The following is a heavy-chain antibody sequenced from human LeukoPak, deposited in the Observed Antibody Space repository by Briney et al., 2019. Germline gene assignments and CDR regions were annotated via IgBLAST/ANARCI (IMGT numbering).Heavy chain of an antibody. J-gene: IGHJ4*02. CDR2: ISYDGSNK. CDR3: ARDPPFDYSNYYFDY. CDR1: GFTFSSYA. Sequence: GGSLRLSCAASGFTFSSYAMHWVRQAPGKGLEWVAVISYDGSNKYYADSVKGRFTISRDNSKNTLYLQMNSLRAEDTAVYYCARDPPFDYSNYYFDYWGQGTLVTVSS. D-gene: IGHD4-11*01. V-gene: IGHV3-30-3*01.